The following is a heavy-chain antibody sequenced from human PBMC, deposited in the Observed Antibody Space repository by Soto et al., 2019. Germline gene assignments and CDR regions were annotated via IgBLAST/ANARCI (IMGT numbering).Heavy chain of an antibody. D-gene: IGHD1-26*01. CDR2: ISYDGSNK. Sequence: QVQLVESGGGVVQPGRSPRLSCAASGFTFSSYAMHWVRQAPGKGLEWVAVISYDGSNKYYADSVKGRFTISRDNSKNTLYLQMNSLRAEDTAVYYCARDLKGGSYPFDYWGQGTLVTVSS. CDR1: GFTFSSYA. J-gene: IGHJ4*02. CDR3: ARDLKGGSYPFDY. V-gene: IGHV3-30-3*01.